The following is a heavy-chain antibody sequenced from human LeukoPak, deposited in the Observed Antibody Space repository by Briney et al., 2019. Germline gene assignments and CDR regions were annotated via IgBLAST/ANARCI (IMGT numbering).Heavy chain of an antibody. Sequence: PSETLSLTCTVSGGSISSSHYWSWIRQPPGKGLGYIGYIYYSGTTKYNPSLKSRVTISIDTSKNQFSLNVISVTAADTAVYYCARGTPLYSTDWYVNWFDPWGQGTLVTVSS. CDR2: IYYSGTT. V-gene: IGHV4-59*11. J-gene: IGHJ5*02. CDR1: GGSISSSHY. CDR3: ARGTPLYSTDWYVNWFDP. D-gene: IGHD6-19*01.